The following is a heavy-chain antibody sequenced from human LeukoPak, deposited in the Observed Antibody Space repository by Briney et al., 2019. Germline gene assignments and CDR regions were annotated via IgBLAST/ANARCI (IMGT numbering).Heavy chain of an antibody. V-gene: IGHV1-46*01. CDR3: ARGYSSSWYVY. CDR1: GGTFSSYA. J-gene: IGHJ4*02. CDR2: INPSGGST. Sequence: ASVKVSCKASGGTFSSYAISWVRQAPGQGLEWMGIINPSGGSTSYAQKFQGRVTMTRDTSTSTVYMELSSLRSEDTAVYYCARGYSSSWYVYWGQGTLVTVSS. D-gene: IGHD6-13*01.